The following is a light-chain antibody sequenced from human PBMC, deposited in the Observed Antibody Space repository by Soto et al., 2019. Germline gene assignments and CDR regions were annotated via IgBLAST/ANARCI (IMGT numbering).Light chain of an antibody. CDR2: GVS. CDR1: QSISTY. J-gene: IGKJ1*01. CDR3: QQTYRVRT. V-gene: IGKV1-39*01. Sequence: DIQMTQSPSSLSASVGDRVTITCRASQSISTYLNCYQQKPGEAPKLLIYGVSSLQGGVPPRFSGSGSGTDFTLTISSLQPEDFATYYCQQTYRVRTFGQGTKVEIK.